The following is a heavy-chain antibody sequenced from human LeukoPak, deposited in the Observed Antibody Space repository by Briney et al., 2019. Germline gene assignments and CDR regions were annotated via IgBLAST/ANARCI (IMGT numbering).Heavy chain of an antibody. CDR2: IRYDGSNK. CDR1: GFTFSSYG. V-gene: IGHV3-30*02. CDR3: AKGPPYSGSYYYHYMDV. J-gene: IGHJ6*03. Sequence: PGGSLRLSCAASGFTFSSYGMHWVRQAPGKGLEWVAFIRYDGSNKYYADSVKGRFTISRDNSKNTLYLQMNSLRAEDTAVYYCAKGPPYSGSYYYHYMDVWGKGTTVTVSS. D-gene: IGHD1-26*01.